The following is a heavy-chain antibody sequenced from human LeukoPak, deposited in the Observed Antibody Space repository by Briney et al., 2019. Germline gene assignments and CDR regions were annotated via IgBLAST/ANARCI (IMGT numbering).Heavy chain of an antibody. CDR2: IYPGDSDT. CDR3: ARRCSRDSSGYCTHFDY. D-gene: IGHD3-22*01. J-gene: IGHJ4*02. Sequence: GESLKISCKGSGYSFTSYWIGWVRQMPGKGLEWMGIIYPGDSDTRYSPSFQGQVTISADKSISTAYLQWSSLKASDTAMYYCARRCSRDSSGYCTHFDYWGQGTLVTVSS. CDR1: GYSFTSYW. V-gene: IGHV5-51*01.